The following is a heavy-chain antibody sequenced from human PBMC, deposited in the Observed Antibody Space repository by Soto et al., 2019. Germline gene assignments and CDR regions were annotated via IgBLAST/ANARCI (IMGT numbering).Heavy chain of an antibody. Sequence: SVKVSCKASGGTFSSYAISWVRQAPGQGLEWMGGIIPIFGTANYAQKFQGRVTITADESTSTAYMELSSLRSEDTAVYYCARDLLPLGYCSGGSFSVSDHYYYGMDVWGQGTTVTVSS. D-gene: IGHD2-15*01. CDR2: IIPIFGTA. CDR3: ARDLLPLGYCSGGSFSVSDHYYYGMDV. CDR1: GGTFSSYA. J-gene: IGHJ6*02. V-gene: IGHV1-69*13.